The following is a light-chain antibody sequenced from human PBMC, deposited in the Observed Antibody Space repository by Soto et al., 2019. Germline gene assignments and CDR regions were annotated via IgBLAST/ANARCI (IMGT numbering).Light chain of an antibody. Sequence: QSVLTQSASVSGSPGQSITISCTGTSSDVGNYNYVSWYQQHPGEVPKLIIFNVNNRPSGVSNRFSGSKSGNTASLTISGLQAEDEADYYCSSFTSSTTYAFGTGTKLTVL. CDR3: SSFTSSTTYA. V-gene: IGLV2-14*01. J-gene: IGLJ1*01. CDR1: SSDVGNYNY. CDR2: NVN.